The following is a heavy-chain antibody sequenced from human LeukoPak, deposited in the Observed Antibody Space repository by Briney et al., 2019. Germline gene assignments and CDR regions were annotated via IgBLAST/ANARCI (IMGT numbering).Heavy chain of an antibody. CDR2: IIPIFGTA. CDR1: GGTFSSYA. V-gene: IGHV1-69*05. Sequence: SVKVSCKASGGTFSSYAISWVRQAPGQGLEWMGGIIPIFGTANYAQKFQGRVTITTDESTSTAYMELSSLRSEDTVVYYCARCYCSSTSCYSPMDVWGKGTTVTVSS. J-gene: IGHJ6*03. CDR3: ARCYCSSTSCYSPMDV. D-gene: IGHD2-2*01.